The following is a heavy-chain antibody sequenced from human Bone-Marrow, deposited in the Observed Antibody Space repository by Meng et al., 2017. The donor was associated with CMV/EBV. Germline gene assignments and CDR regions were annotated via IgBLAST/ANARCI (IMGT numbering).Heavy chain of an antibody. V-gene: IGHV4-39*07. D-gene: IGHD4-23*01. CDR2: IYYSGST. J-gene: IGHJ4*02. CDR3: ARGWTTVVTGPYDDY. CDR1: GGSISSSSYY. Sequence: SETLSLTCTVSGGSISSSSYYWGWIRQPPGKGLEWIGSIYYSGSTYYNPSLKSRVTISVDTSKNQFSLKLSSVTAADTAVYYCARGWTTVVTGPYDDYWGQGTLVTVSS.